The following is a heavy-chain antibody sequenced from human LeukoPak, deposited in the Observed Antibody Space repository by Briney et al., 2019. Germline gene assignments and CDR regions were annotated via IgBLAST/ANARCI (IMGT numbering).Heavy chain of an antibody. CDR3: ASVNRSPGYYDSSGYYYYFDY. V-gene: IGHV1-69*05. J-gene: IGHJ4*02. CDR1: GGTFSSYA. CDR2: IIPIFGTA. D-gene: IGHD3-22*01. Sequence: ASVKVSCKASGGTFSSYAISWVRQAPGQGLEWMGGIIPIFGTANYAQKFQGRVTITTDESTSTAYMELSSLRSEDTAVYYCASVNRSPGYYDSSGYYYYFDYWGQGTLVTVSS.